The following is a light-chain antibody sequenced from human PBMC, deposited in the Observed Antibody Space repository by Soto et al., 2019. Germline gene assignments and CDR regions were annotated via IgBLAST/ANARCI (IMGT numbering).Light chain of an antibody. J-gene: IGKJ4*01. CDR2: GAS. Sequence: EIVLTQSPGTLSLSPGQRATLSCRASQSVSSRSLAWYQQKPGQAPRLLIYGASSRATGIPDRFSGSGSGTAFTLTISRLEPGDFALYYYQQYDSSPLPFGGGTKVEIK. CDR3: QQYDSSPLP. V-gene: IGKV3-20*01. CDR1: QSVSSRS.